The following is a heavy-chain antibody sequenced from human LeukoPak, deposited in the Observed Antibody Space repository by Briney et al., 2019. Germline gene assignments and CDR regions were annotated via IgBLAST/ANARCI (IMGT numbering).Heavy chain of an antibody. J-gene: IGHJ6*02. V-gene: IGHV3-53*01. CDR3: ARDGYYDSSGYSAWGYYYGMDV. D-gene: IGHD3-22*01. Sequence: GGSLRLSCAASGFTVSSNYMSWVRQAPGKGLEWVSVIYSGGSTYYADSVKSRFTISRDNSKNTLYLQMNSLRAEDTAVYYCARDGYYDSSGYSAWGYYYGMDVWGQGTTVTVSS. CDR2: IYSGGST. CDR1: GFTVSSNY.